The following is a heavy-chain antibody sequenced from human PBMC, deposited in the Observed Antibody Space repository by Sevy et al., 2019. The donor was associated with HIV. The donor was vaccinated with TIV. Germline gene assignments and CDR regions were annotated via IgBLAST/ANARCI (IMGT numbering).Heavy chain of an antibody. CDR3: ARVPRGQLWYSGSLGGYYYHMDG. Sequence: SETLSLSCSVSGGSVSSGTYYWSWIRQPPGKGLEWIGHIYKTGSTNYKLSLQSRVTISVDTSTNQFSLRLRSVTAADTAVYYCARVPRGQLWYSGSLGGYYYHMDGRGKGTTVTVSS. CDR2: IYKTGST. J-gene: IGHJ6*03. V-gene: IGHV4-61*01. CDR1: GGSVSSGTYY. D-gene: IGHD3-16*01.